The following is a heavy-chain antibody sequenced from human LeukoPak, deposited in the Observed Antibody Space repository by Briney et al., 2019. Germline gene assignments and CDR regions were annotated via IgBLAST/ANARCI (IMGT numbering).Heavy chain of an antibody. D-gene: IGHD3-3*02. V-gene: IGHV3-30*02. J-gene: IGHJ6*03. CDR2: IRYDGSNK. Sequence: GGSLRLSCAASGFTFSSYGMHWVRQAPGKGLEWVAFIRYDGSNKYYADSVKGRFTISRDNSKNTLYLHVNSLRPEDTAVYYCARGPPTAFDRSSYYMDVWGKGTTVTVSS. CDR3: ARGPPTAFDRSSYYMDV. CDR1: GFTFSSYG.